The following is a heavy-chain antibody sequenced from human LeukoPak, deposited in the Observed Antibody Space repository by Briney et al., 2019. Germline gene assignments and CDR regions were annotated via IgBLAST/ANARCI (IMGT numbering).Heavy chain of an antibody. J-gene: IGHJ4*02. CDR3: AKGVVGYGSGWYGSY. D-gene: IGHD6-19*01. V-gene: IGHV3-23*01. CDR2: ISDSSGST. CDR1: GLTFNSYA. Sequence: GGSLRLSCAGSGLTFNSYAMNWVRQAPGKGLEWVSGISDSSGSTYYADSVKGRFTISRDNSKNTLYLQMNSLRAEDTAVYYCAKGVVGYGSGWYGSYWGQGTLVTVSS.